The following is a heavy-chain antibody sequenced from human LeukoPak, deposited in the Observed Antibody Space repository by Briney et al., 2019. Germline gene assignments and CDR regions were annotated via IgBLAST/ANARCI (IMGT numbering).Heavy chain of an antibody. CDR2: IYYSGST. Sequence: SETLSLTCTVSGGSISSGGYYWSWIRQHPGKGLEWIGYIYYSGSTYYNPSLKSRVTISVDTSKNQSSLKLSSVTAADTAVYYCARDLRNLGAFDIWGQGTMVTVSS. D-gene: IGHD1-14*01. CDR1: GGSISSGGYY. V-gene: IGHV4-31*03. J-gene: IGHJ3*02. CDR3: ARDLRNLGAFDI.